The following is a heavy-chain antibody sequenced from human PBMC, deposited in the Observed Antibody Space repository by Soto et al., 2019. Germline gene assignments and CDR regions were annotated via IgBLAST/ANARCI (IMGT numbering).Heavy chain of an antibody. CDR2: VSPDGSSS. D-gene: IGHD5-18*01. Sequence: EVQLVESGGGSVQPGGSLRLSCVGSGITFSNYWMHWVRQVPGKGPVWVSRVSPDGSSSSYADFVKGRFIVSRDNAKNVAYLQVNSLRADDTAVCYCETGGYSYGWGYWGQGTLVTVSS. V-gene: IGHV3-74*01. J-gene: IGHJ4*02. CDR1: GITFSNYW. CDR3: ETGGYSYGWGY.